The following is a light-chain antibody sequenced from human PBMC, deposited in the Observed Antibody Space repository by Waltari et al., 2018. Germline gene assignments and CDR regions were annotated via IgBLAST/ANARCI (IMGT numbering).Light chain of an antibody. V-gene: IGLV2-23*01. J-gene: IGLJ3*02. CDR1: SSDVGGYNV. CDR2: EDS. Sequence: QSALTQPASVSGSPGQSITISCTGTSSDVGGYNVVSWYQRHPGKVTKLIIYEDSTRPSGISYRFSGSKSGNTASLTISGLQTEDEAEYYCYSYAGSSTWVFGGGTQLTVV. CDR3: YSYAGSSTWV.